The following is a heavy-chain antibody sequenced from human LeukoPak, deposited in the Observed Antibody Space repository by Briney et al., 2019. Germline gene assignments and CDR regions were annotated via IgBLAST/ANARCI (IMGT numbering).Heavy chain of an antibody. CDR3: ARDPYYGSGLDY. Sequence: GGSLRLSCSASGFTFSYYSMHWVRQAPGKGLEWVSVIYSGGSTYYADSVKGRFTISRDNSKNTLYLQMNSLRAEDTAVYYCARDPYYGSGLDYWGQGTLVTVSS. J-gene: IGHJ4*02. CDR2: IYSGGST. CDR1: GFTFSYYS. V-gene: IGHV3-66*01. D-gene: IGHD3-10*01.